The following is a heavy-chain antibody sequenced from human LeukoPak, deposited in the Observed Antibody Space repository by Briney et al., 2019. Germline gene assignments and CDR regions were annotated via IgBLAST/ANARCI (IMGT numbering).Heavy chain of an antibody. V-gene: IGHV4-59*01. J-gene: IGHJ6*02. CDR3: ARVNSNYFRSSYYYYGMDV. CDR1: GGSINNYY. CDR2: IYYSGTT. D-gene: IGHD4-11*01. Sequence: SETLSLTCTVSGGSINNYYWSWIRQPPGKGLEWIGYIYYSGTTNFNPSLKSRVTISVDTSKNQFSLRLSSVTAADTAVYYCARVNSNYFRSSYYYYGMDVWGQGTTVTVSS.